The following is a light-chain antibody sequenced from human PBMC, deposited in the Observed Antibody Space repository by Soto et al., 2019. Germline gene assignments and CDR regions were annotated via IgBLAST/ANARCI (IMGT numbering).Light chain of an antibody. V-gene: IGKV1-27*01. CDR1: QGIRDH. CDR2: AAS. J-gene: IGKJ4*01. CDR3: QKYDSAPLT. Sequence: DIQMTQSPSSLSASVGDRVTITCRATQGIRDHLAWYQQKPGKVPELLIYAASTLQTGVPSRFSGSGSGTDFTLTISGLQTEDVATYYCQKYDSAPLTVGGGTKVDSK.